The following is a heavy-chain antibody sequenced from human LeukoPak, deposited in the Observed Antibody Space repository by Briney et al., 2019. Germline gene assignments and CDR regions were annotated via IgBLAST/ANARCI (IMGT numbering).Heavy chain of an antibody. V-gene: IGHV3-30*18. D-gene: IGHD1-26*01. Sequence: GGSLRLSCAASGFTFSSYGMHWVRQAPGKGLEWVAVISYDGSNKYYADSVKGRFTISRDNSKNTLYLQMNSLRAEDTAVYYCAKDRSGSYLLGYWGQETLVTVSS. CDR1: GFTFSSYG. CDR3: AKDRSGSYLLGY. J-gene: IGHJ4*02. CDR2: ISYDGSNK.